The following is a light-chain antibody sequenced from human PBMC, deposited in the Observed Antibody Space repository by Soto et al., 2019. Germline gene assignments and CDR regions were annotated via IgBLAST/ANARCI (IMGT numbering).Light chain of an antibody. CDR1: SSDVGGYNY. Sequence: QSALTQPRSVSGSLGQSVTISCTGTSSDVGGYNYVSWYQQDPGKAPKLMIYDVIKRPSGVPDRFSGSRSGNTASLTISGLQAEDEADYYCCSYAGTYTLVFGGGTKLTVL. J-gene: IGLJ2*01. CDR2: DVI. CDR3: CSYAGTYTLV. V-gene: IGLV2-11*01.